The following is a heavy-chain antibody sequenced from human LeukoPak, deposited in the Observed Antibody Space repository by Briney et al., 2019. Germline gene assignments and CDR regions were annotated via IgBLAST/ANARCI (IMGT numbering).Heavy chain of an antibody. CDR1: GGSISSYY. CDR2: IYYSGST. J-gene: IGHJ4*02. CDR3: ARPYTYYDYVWGSYRPRGYFDY. V-gene: IGHV4-59*12. Sequence: TSETLSLTCTVSGGSISSYYWSWIRQPPGKGLEWIGYIYYSGSTNYNPSLKSRVTISVDTSKNQFSLKLSSVTAADTAVYYCARPYTYYDYVWGSYRPRGYFDYWGQGTLVTVSS. D-gene: IGHD3-16*02.